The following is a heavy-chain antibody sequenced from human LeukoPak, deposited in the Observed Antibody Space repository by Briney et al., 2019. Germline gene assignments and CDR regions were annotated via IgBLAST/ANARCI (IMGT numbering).Heavy chain of an antibody. D-gene: IGHD3-3*01. CDR1: GYTFTSYG. V-gene: IGHV1-18*01. J-gene: IGHJ4*02. CDR2: ISAYNGNT. CDR3: ARSGGPYYDFWSGYYIDPHYFDY. Sequence: ASVKVSCKASGYTFTSYGISWVRQAPGQGLEWMGWISAYNGNTNYAQKLQGRVTMTTDTSTSTADMELRSLRSDDTAVYYCARSGGPYYDFWSGYYIDPHYFDYWGQGTLVTVSS.